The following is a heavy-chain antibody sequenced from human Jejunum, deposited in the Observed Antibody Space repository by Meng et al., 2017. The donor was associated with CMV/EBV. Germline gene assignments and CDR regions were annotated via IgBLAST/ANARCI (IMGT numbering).Heavy chain of an antibody. J-gene: IGHJ5*02. CDR2: LYYSGST. CDR3: AKVDGP. CDR1: GASISSSS. Sequence: LSLPCPVSGASISSSSWSWVRHPPGRGLEWIGYLYYSGSTTSDPSLQSRAAISADMSKNQFSLQLRSVTAADTAVYYCAKVDGPWGQGTLVTVSS. D-gene: IGHD2-2*03. V-gene: IGHV4-59*01.